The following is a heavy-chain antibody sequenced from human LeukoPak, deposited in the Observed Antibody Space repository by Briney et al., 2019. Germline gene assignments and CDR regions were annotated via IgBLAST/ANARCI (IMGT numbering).Heavy chain of an antibody. CDR1: GGSFSDYY. CDR3: ARDNWNYGSSMDV. D-gene: IGHD1-7*01. CDR2: INHSGRT. Sequence: SETLSLTCAVYGGSFSDYYWTWIRQSPGKGLEWIGEINHSGRTNYNPSLKSRVTISVDTSKNQFSLKLSSVTAADTAVYYCARDNWNYGSSMDVWGQGTTVTVSS. V-gene: IGHV4-34*01. J-gene: IGHJ6*02.